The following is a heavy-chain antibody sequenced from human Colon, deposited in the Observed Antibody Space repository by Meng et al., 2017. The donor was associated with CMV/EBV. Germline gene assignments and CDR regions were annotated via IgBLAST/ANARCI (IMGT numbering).Heavy chain of an antibody. D-gene: IGHD1-1*01. Sequence: SETLSLTCTVSGDSIRSHYWSWIRQPPGKGLEWMGYIYYSGSATYSPSLRSRITISVDTSKNQFSLNLRSVTAADTAMYFCARGLGHASNNSHDSWGQGTLVTVPQ. CDR2: IYYSGSA. CDR1: GDSIRSHY. V-gene: IGHV4-59*11. J-gene: IGHJ4*02. CDR3: ARGLGHASNNSHDS.